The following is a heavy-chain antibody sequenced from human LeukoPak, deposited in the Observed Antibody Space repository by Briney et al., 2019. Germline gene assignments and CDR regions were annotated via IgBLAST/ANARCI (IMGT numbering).Heavy chain of an antibody. CDR3: ARDLVTVTKGFDI. J-gene: IGHJ3*02. Sequence: WETLSLTCAVSGDSFSRHYWTWIRQSPGTGLEWSGYISHIGRTNYNPSLKSRVTISIDTSKNQFSLKLRSVTAADTAVYYCARDLVTVTKGFDIWGQGTMVSVSS. D-gene: IGHD4-17*01. V-gene: IGHV4-59*11. CDR2: ISHIGRT. CDR1: GDSFSRHY.